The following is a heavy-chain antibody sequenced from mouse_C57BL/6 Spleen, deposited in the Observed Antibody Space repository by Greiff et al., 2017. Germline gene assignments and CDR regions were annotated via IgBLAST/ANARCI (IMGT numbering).Heavy chain of an antibody. CDR2: INPTNGGT. CDR1: GYTFTSYW. D-gene: IGHD1-1*01. Sequence: QVQLQQPGTELVKPGASVKLSCKASGYTFTSYWMHWVKQRPGQGLEWIGNINPTNGGTNYNQKFKSKATLTVDTSSSTAYMQLSSLTSEDAAVYYCAREGDYYGSSYFDYWGKGTALTVSS. V-gene: IGHV1-53*01. J-gene: IGHJ2*01. CDR3: AREGDYYGSSYFDY.